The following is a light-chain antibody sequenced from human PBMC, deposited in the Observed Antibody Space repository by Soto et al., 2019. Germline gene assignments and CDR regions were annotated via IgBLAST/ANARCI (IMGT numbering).Light chain of an antibody. CDR2: GAS. J-gene: IGKJ2*01. CDR3: QQYGSSPLYT. Sequence: EIVLTQSPCTLSLSPGERATLSCRASQSVSSSYLAWYQHKPGQAPRLLIYGASSRATGIPDRFSGSGSGTDFTLTISRLEPEDFAVYYCQQYGSSPLYTFGQGTKLEIK. CDR1: QSVSSSY. V-gene: IGKV3-20*01.